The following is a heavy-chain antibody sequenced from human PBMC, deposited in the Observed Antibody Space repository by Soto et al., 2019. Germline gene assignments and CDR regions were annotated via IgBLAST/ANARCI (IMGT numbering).Heavy chain of an antibody. V-gene: IGHV1-3*01. CDR2: INAGSGNT. Sequence: QAQLVQSGAEMKKPGASVKVSCKATGYTFSAYTMNWVRQAPGQSLEWMGWINAGSGNTKYSQNFQGRVSMTRDTSASTVYMELTGLTSEDTAVYYCARDTETLGPRATVALDIWGQGTMVTVSS. CDR1: GYTFSAYT. J-gene: IGHJ3*02. CDR3: ARDTETLGPRATVALDI. D-gene: IGHD2-21*02.